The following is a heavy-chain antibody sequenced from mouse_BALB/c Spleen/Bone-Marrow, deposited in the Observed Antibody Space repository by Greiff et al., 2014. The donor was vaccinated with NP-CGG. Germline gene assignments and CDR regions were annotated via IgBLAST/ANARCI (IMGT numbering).Heavy chain of an antibody. CDR3: ARHKLGRWYFDV. Sequence: EVKLEESGGGLVKPGGSLKLSCAASGFAFSSYDMSWVRQTPEKRLEWVAYISSGGGSTYYPDTVKGRFTISRDNAKNTLYLQMSSLKSEDTAMYYCARHKLGRWYFDVWGAGTTVTVSS. CDR1: GFAFSSYD. V-gene: IGHV5-12-1*01. D-gene: IGHD4-1*01. J-gene: IGHJ1*01. CDR2: ISSGGGST.